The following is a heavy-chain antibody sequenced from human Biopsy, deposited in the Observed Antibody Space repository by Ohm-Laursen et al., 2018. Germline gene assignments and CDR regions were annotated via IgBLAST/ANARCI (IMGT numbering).Heavy chain of an antibody. D-gene: IGHD3-22*01. Sequence: SSLRLSCAASGFRFDDYAMHWVRQRPGKGLEWVSGISWISRDTGYADSVKGRFTITRDNAKNSLYLQMNSLRPEDTALYYCARDRGQNFYDSTGYYNGMDGWGQGTTVTVAS. CDR3: ARDRGQNFYDSTGYYNGMDG. CDR1: GFRFDDYA. J-gene: IGHJ6*02. CDR2: ISWISRDT. V-gene: IGHV3-9*01.